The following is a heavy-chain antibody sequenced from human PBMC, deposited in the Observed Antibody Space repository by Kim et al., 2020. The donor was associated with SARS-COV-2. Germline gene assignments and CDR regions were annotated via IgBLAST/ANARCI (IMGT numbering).Heavy chain of an antibody. D-gene: IGHD2-2*01. J-gene: IGHJ4*02. V-gene: IGHV1-18*01. CDR3: ARSPPIVVVPAAILPSDY. CDR1: GYTFTSYG. CDR2: ISAYNGNT. Sequence: VSVKVSCKASGYTFTSYGISWVRQAPGQGLEWMGWISAYNGNTNYAQKLQGRVTMTTDTSTSTAYMELRSLRSDDTAVYYCARSPPIVVVPAAILPSDYWGQGTLVTVSS.